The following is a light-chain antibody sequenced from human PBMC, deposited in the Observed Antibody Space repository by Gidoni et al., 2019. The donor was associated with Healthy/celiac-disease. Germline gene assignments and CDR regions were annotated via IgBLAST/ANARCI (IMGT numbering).Light chain of an antibody. CDR1: QSVSSY. CDR3: QQRSNWPPYWT. CDR2: DAS. J-gene: IGKJ1*01. Sequence: EIVLPQSPATLSLSPGEIATLSCRASQSVSSYLAWYQQKPGQSPRLLIYDASNRATGIPARFSGSGSGTDVTLTISSLEPEDFAVYYCQQRSNWPPYWTFGQGTKVEIK. V-gene: IGKV3-11*01.